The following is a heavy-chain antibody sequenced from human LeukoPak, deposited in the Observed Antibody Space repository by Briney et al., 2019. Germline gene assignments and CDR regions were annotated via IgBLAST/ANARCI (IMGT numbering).Heavy chain of an antibody. J-gene: IGHJ5*02. CDR3: ARVGWTQLKFVFDP. CDR1: GDSISTNVYY. CDR2: IYYSGHT. V-gene: IGHV4-39*07. D-gene: IGHD1-1*01. Sequence: SETLSLTCAVSGDSISTNVYYWGWIRQPPGKGLEWIGSIYYSGHTYYNESLKRRVALTTDRSKNHISLRLNSVTGADTAMYYCARVGWTQLKFVFDPWGLGTVVSVSS.